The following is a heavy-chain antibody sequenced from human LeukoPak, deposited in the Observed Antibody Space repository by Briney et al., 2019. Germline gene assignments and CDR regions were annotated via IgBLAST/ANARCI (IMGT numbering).Heavy chain of an antibody. Sequence: PGGSLRLSCAVSGFTFNSHTMNWVRQAPGKGLEWVSSITSSSSYIFYADSVEGRFTISRDNAKNALYLQTNSLRAEDTAVDYCARDLVVLTCIEGYYYGMDVWGQGTTVTVSS. CDR1: GFTFNSHT. V-gene: IGHV3-21*01. J-gene: IGHJ6*02. D-gene: IGHD2-21*02. CDR3: ARDLVVLTCIEGYYYGMDV. CDR2: ITSSSSYI.